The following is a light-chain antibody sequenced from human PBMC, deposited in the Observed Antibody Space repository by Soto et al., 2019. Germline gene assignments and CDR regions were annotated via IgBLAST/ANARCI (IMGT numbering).Light chain of an antibody. V-gene: IGKV1-9*01. J-gene: IGKJ4*01. CDR3: QQINSYPRT. CDR2: AAS. CDR1: QGIGGY. Sequence: IQMTHSPSFLSASVGDRVTITCVASQGIGGYLAWYQQKPGKAPKLLMYAASTLQSGVPSRFSGSGSGTEFTLTINSLQPEDFATYYCQQINSYPRTFGGGTKVDIK.